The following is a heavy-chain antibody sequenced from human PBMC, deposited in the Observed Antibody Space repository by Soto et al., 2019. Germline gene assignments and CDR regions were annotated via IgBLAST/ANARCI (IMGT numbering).Heavy chain of an antibody. D-gene: IGHD1-20*01. V-gene: IGHV2-26*01. J-gene: IGHJ4*02. CDR3: ARIERYITYEYFDF. Sequence: SGPTLVNPTETLTLTCTVSGFSLSHIRVGVGWIRQPPGKALEWLAHVFSNDAKSYSPSLKGRLTISRDTFRSQVVLTMTNVDPVDTATYFCARIERYITYEYFDFWGQGTLVTVSS. CDR2: VFSNDAK. CDR1: GFSLSHIRVG.